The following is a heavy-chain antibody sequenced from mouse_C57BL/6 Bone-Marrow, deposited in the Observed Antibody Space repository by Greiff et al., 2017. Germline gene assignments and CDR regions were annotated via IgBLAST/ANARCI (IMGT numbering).Heavy chain of an antibody. J-gene: IGHJ2*01. D-gene: IGHD1-1*01. V-gene: IGHV1-82*01. CDR3: ARERGQFITTVVDFDY. CDR2: IYPGDGDT. CDR1: GYAFSSSW. Sequence: VQLQQSGPELVKPGASVKISCKASGYAFSSSWMNWVKQRPGKGLEWIGRIYPGDGDTNYNGKFKGKATLTADKSSSTAYMQLSSLTSEDSAVYFCARERGQFITTVVDFDYWGQGTTLTVSA.